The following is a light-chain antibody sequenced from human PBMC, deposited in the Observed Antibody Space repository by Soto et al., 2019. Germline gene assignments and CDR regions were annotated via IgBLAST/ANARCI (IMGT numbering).Light chain of an antibody. J-gene: IGLJ3*02. V-gene: IGLV2-14*01. CDR1: SSDVGGYNY. CDR3: CSYTGSSTLL. CDR2: AVS. Sequence: QSVLTQPASVSGSPGQSITISCTGTSSDVGGYNYVSWYQQHPGKAPKLMIYAVSNRPSGVSNRFSGSKSGNTASLTISGLQAEDEADYYCCSYTGSSTLLFGGGTKLTVL.